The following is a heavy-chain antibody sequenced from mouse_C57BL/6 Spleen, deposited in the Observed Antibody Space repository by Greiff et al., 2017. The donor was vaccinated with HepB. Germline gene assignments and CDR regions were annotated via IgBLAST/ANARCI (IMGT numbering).Heavy chain of an antibody. CDR1: GYTFTSYW. D-gene: IGHD1-1*01. V-gene: IGHV1-52*01. J-gene: IGHJ1*03. CDR3: AHYGSSSSDV. Sequence: QVQLQQPGAELVRPGSSVKLSCKASGYTFTSYWMHWVKQRPIQGLEWIGNIDPSDSETHYNQKFKDKATLTVDKSSSTAYMQLSSLTSEDSVVYYCAHYGSSSSDVWGTGTTVTVSS. CDR2: IDPSDSET.